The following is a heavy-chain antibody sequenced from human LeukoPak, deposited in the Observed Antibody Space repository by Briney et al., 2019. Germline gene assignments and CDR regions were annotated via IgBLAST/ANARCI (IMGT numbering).Heavy chain of an antibody. D-gene: IGHD4-17*01. J-gene: IGHJ3*02. CDR3: EITYGDYVGGAFDI. V-gene: IGHV3-23*01. CDR2: ISGSGAST. Sequence: GGSLRLSCAASGFTFSSYAMSWVRQAPGKGLEWVSAISGSGASTYYADSVEGRFTISRDNSKNTLYLQMNSLRAEDTAVYYCEITYGDYVGGAFDIWGQGTMVTVSS. CDR1: GFTFSSYA.